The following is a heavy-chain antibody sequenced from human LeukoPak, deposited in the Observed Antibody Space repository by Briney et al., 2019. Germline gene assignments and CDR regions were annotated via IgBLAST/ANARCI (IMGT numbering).Heavy chain of an antibody. Sequence: SVKVPCKASGGTFSSYAISWVRQAPGQGLEWMGGIIPIFGTANYAQKFQGRVTITADESTSTAYMELSSLRSEDTAVYYCARDSDDYGDYFWFDPWGQGTLVTVSS. V-gene: IGHV1-69*01. D-gene: IGHD4-17*01. CDR1: GGTFSSYA. CDR2: IIPIFGTA. CDR3: ARDSDDYGDYFWFDP. J-gene: IGHJ5*02.